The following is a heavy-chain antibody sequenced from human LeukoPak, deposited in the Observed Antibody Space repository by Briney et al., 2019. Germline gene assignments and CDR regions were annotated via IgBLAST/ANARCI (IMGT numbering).Heavy chain of an antibody. CDR1: GYTFTSYG. V-gene: IGHV1-18*01. J-gene: IGHJ3*02. D-gene: IGHD1-26*01. CDR2: ISAYNGNT. Sequence: ASVKVSCKVSGYTFTSYGISWVRQAPGQGLEWMGWISAYNGNTNYVQKLQGRVTMTTDTSTSTAYMELRSLRSDDTAVYYCARDLLVGATSAFDIWGQGTMVTVSS. CDR3: ARDLLVGATSAFDI.